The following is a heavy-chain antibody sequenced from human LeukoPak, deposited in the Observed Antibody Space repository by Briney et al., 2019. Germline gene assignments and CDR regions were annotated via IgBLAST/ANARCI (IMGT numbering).Heavy chain of an antibody. CDR1: GFTFSSYS. Sequence: GGSLRLSCAASGFTFSSYSMNWVRQAPGKGLEWVSSISSSSSYIYYADSVKGRFTISRDNAKNSLYLQMNSLRAEDTAVYCCARVGTMIVVVDAFDIWGQGTMVTVSS. V-gene: IGHV3-21*01. J-gene: IGHJ3*02. D-gene: IGHD3-22*01. CDR3: ARVGTMIVVVDAFDI. CDR2: ISSSSSYI.